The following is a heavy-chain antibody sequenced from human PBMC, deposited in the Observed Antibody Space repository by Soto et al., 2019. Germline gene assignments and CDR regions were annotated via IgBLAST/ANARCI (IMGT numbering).Heavy chain of an antibody. V-gene: IGHV3-9*01. CDR2: ISWHSGSI. J-gene: IGHJ3*02. D-gene: IGHD6-13*01. CDR3: EKDSSSSGDGAFYI. Sequence: GGSLRLSCAASGFTFDDYAMHWVRQAPGKGLEWVSGISWHSGSIGYADSVKGRFTISRDNAKHSLYLQMTSLRAADTDLYSLEKDSSSSGDGAFYIWGQGTMVTVSS. CDR1: GFTFDDYA.